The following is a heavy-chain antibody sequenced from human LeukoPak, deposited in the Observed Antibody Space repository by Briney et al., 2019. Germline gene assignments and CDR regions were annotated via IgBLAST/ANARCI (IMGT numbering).Heavy chain of an antibody. Sequence: PGGSLRLSCAASGFTFSDYYMSWIRQAPGKGLEWVSYISSSGSTIYYADSVKGRFTISRDNAKNSLYLQMNSLRAEDPAVYYCARDIEYSYGLHYFDYWGQGTLVTVSS. CDR3: ARDIEYSYGLHYFDY. V-gene: IGHV3-11*04. CDR2: ISSSGSTI. CDR1: GFTFSDYY. J-gene: IGHJ4*02. D-gene: IGHD5-18*01.